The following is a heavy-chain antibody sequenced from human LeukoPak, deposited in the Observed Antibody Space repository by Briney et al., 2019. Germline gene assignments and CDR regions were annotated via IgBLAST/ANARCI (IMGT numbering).Heavy chain of an antibody. CDR1: GYTFTSYD. V-gene: IGHV1-8*03. Sequence: GASVKVSCKASGYTFTSYDINWVRQATGQGLEWMGWMNPNSGNTGYAQKFQGRVTITRNTSISTAYMELSSLRSEDTAVYYCARRTLDHYFDLWGQGTLVSVSS. CDR2: MNPNSGNT. D-gene: IGHD3-9*01. CDR3: ARRTLDHYFDL. J-gene: IGHJ4*02.